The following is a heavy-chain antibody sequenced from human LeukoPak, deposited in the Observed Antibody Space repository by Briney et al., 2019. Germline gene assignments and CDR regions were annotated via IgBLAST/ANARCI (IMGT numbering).Heavy chain of an antibody. D-gene: IGHD3-16*01. CDR3: ARDPGYESWSPFWGGMDV. CDR1: GFTFSSSW. Sequence: GGSLRLSCAASGFTFSSSWMHWVRQAPGKGLLWVSRITRDGSITTYAHSVKGRFTTSRDNAKNTLYVQMDSLREDDTAVYYCARDPGYESWSPFWGGMDVWGNGTRVIVSS. CDR2: ITRDGSIT. J-gene: IGHJ6*04. V-gene: IGHV3-74*01.